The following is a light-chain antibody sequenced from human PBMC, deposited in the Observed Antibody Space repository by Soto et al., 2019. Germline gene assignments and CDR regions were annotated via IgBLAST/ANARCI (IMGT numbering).Light chain of an antibody. J-gene: IGLJ2*01. V-gene: IGLV2-14*01. CDR2: EVS. CDR1: SSDVGAYNS. Sequence: QSALTQPASVSASPGQSITITCTGSSSDVGAYNSVSWFQQFPGKAPKLMIFEVSSRPSGVSSRFSGSKSGYTASLTISGVQTEDEANYYCASYTTSSTWIFGGGTKLTVL. CDR3: ASYTTSSTWI.